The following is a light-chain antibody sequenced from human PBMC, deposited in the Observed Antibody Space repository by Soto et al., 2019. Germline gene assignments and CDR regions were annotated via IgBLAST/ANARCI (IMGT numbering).Light chain of an antibody. CDR3: QQYDIWPLT. Sequence: EIVLTQSPATLSLSPGERATLSCRASQSVSSYLAWYQQKPGQAPRLLMYGASTRATGMPDRFSGSGSGTEFTLIISSLQSEDFAVYYCQQYDIWPLTFGGGTKVDIK. CDR1: QSVSSY. J-gene: IGKJ4*01. V-gene: IGKV3D-15*01. CDR2: GAS.